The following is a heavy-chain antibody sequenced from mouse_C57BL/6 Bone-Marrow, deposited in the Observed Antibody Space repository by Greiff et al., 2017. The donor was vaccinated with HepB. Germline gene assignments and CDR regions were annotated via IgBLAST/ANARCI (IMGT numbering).Heavy chain of an antibody. V-gene: IGHV1-82*01. CDR3: ARGGNYYGDY. Sequence: QVQLQQSGPELVKPGASVKISCKASGYAFSSSWMNWVKQRPGKGLEWIGRIYPGDGDTNYNGKFKGKATLTADKSSSTAYMQLSSLTSEDSAVSFCARGGNYYGDYWGQGTTLTVSS. CDR2: IYPGDGDT. D-gene: IGHD1-1*01. J-gene: IGHJ2*01. CDR1: GYAFSSSW.